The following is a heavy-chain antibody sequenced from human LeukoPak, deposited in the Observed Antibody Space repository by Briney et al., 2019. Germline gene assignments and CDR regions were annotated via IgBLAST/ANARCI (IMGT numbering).Heavy chain of an antibody. V-gene: IGHV3-49*04. D-gene: IGHD4-17*01. CDR3: TKTTVTIEAYFDY. J-gene: IGHJ4*02. CDR1: GFTFGDYA. Sequence: GGSLRLSCTASGFTFGDYAMSWVRQAPGKGLEWVGFIRSKAYGGTTEYAASVKGRFTISRDDSKSIAYLQMNSLKTEDTAVYYCTKTTVTIEAYFDYWGQGTLVTVSS. CDR2: IRSKAYGGTT.